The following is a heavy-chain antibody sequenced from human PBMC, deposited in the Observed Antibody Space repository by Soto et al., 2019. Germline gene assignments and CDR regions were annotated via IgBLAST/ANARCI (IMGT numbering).Heavy chain of an antibody. D-gene: IGHD5-18*01. J-gene: IGHJ4*02. CDR3: ARHGYSYGYDY. CDR1: GGSISSYY. CDR2: IYYSGST. V-gene: IGHV4-59*08. Sequence: SETLSLTCTVSGGSISSYYWSWIRQPPGKGLEWIGYIYYSGSTNYNPSLKSRVTISVDTSKNQFSLKLSSVTAADTAVYYCARHGYSYGYDYWGQGTLVTVSS.